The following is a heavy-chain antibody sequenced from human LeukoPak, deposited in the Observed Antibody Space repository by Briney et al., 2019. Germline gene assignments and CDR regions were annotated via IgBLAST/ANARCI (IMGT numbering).Heavy chain of an antibody. D-gene: IGHD6-19*01. CDR3: ARDPSNTSGWSPYFDY. CDR1: GYTFNKHG. V-gene: IGHV1-18*04. Sequence: ASVMVSCKASGYTFNKHGITWVRQAPGQGLEWMGWISAYSGDTKYGQRFQGRVTLLTDTTASTAYMELRSLRSDDTAVYYCARDPSNTSGWSPYFDYWGQGALDTVSS. CDR2: ISAYSGDT. J-gene: IGHJ4*02.